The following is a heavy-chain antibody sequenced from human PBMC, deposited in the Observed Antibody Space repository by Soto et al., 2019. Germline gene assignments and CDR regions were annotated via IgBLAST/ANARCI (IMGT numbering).Heavy chain of an antibody. V-gene: IGHV3-53*04. D-gene: IGHD2-21*02. CDR2: IYSGGST. CDR3: AGLPMVAAIPHKYYYLDV. Sequence: PGGPLRLSCAASGVTVGSNYWSWVSQHPGKGLEWVSVIYSGGSTYYADSVKGRFTISRHNAKNTLYLQMISLRAEDTAVYYCAGLPMVAAIPHKYYYLDVWGNGTTVTVSS. J-gene: IGHJ6*03. CDR1: GVTVGSNY.